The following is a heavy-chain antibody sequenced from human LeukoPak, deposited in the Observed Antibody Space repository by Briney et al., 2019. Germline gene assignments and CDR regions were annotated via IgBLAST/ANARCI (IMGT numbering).Heavy chain of an antibody. J-gene: IGHJ6*02. CDR2: IYYSGST. CDR3: ARLSTRLGSGYYYYYYGMDV. D-gene: IGHD1-26*01. V-gene: IGHV4-39*07. Sequence: PSETLSLTCTVSGDSISSSSYYWGWIRQPPGKGLEWIGSIYYSGSTNYNPSLKSRVTISVDTSKNQFSLKLSSVTAADTAVYYCARLSTRLGSGYYYYYYGMDVWGQGTTVTVSS. CDR1: GDSISSSSYY.